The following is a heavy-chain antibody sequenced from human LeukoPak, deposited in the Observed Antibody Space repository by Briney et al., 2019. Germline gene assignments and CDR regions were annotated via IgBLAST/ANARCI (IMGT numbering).Heavy chain of an antibody. CDR2: INPNSGGT. Sequence: ASVKVSCKASGYTFTSYGISWVRQAPGQGLEWMGWINPNSGGTNYAQKLQGRVTMTTDTSTSTAYMELRSLRSDDTAVYYCARDGPAGTMMGWGQGTLVTVSS. CDR1: GYTFTSYG. V-gene: IGHV1-18*01. J-gene: IGHJ4*02. D-gene: IGHD3-22*01. CDR3: ARDGPAGTMMG.